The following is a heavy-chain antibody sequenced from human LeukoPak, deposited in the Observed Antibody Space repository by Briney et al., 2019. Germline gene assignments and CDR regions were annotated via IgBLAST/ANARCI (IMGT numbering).Heavy chain of an antibody. CDR1: GGSISSSSYY. J-gene: IGHJ3*02. V-gene: IGHV4-39*07. CDR2: INHSGST. CDR3: ARYDILPTRDAFDI. D-gene: IGHD3-9*01. Sequence: NASETLSLTCTVSGGSISSSSYYWSWIRQPPGKGLEWIGEINHSGSTNYNPSLKSRVTISVDTSKNQFSLKLSSVTAADTAVYYCARYDILPTRDAFDIWGQGTMVTVS.